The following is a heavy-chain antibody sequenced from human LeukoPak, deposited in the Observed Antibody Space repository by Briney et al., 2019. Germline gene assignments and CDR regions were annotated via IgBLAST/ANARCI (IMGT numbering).Heavy chain of an antibody. D-gene: IGHD6-19*01. Sequence: SETLSLTCAVYGGSFSGYYWSWIRQPPGKGLEWIGEINHSGSTNYNPSLKSRVTISVDTSENQFSLKLSSVTAADTAVYCCAREAVAGTGIDYWGQGTLVTVSS. CDR2: INHSGST. CDR1: GGSFSGYY. V-gene: IGHV4-34*01. CDR3: AREAVAGTGIDY. J-gene: IGHJ4*02.